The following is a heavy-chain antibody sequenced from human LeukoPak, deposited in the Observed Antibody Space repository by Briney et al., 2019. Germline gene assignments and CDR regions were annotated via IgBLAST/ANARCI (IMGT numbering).Heavy chain of an antibody. J-gene: IGHJ4*02. CDR3: ARRVEEWQLDY. CDR1: GFTFSSYW. CDR2: IKQDGSDK. Sequence: PGGSLRLSCAASGFTFSSYWMNWVRQAPGKGLEWVANIKQDGSDKYYVDSVKGRFTISRDNAQNSLYLRMNSLRAEDTAVYYCARRVEEWQLDYWGQGTLSPSPQ. V-gene: IGHV3-7*01. D-gene: IGHD3-3*01.